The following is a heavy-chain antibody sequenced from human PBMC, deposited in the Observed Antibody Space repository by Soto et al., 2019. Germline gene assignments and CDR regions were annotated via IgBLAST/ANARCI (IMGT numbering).Heavy chain of an antibody. V-gene: IGHV3-9*01. CDR2: ILASGDV. CDR1: GFTLRDSA. CDR3: VRDTSSGGADV. Sequence: EEELVESGGGLVQPGRSLRLSCATSGFTLRDSAMHWVRQVPGGGLEWVSGILASGDVGYVDSVRGRFTMSRDVAKSSLHLQRLSLIHVNTVFCYCVRDTSSGGADVWGRGTTVTVYS. D-gene: IGHD6-6*01. J-gene: IGHJ6*01.